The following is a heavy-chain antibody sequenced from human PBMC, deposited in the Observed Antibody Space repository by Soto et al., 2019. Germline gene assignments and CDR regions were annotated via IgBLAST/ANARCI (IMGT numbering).Heavy chain of an antibody. CDR2: ISSSSSYI. CDR1: GFTFSSYS. J-gene: IGHJ4*02. D-gene: IGHD1-26*01. Sequence: NPGGSLRLSCAASGFTFSSYSMNWVRQAPGKGLEWVSSISSSSSYIYYADSVKGRFTISRDNAKHSLYLQMNSLRAEDTAVYYCARESTEWELDYFDYWGQGTLVTVSS. CDR3: ARESTEWELDYFDY. V-gene: IGHV3-21*01.